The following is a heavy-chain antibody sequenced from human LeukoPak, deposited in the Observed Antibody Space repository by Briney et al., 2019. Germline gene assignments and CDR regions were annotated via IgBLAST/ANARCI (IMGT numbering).Heavy chain of an antibody. CDR3: ARDGRWVNYYDSSSPL. CDR1: GFTVSSNY. Sequence: GGSLRLSCAASGFTVSSNYMSWVRQAPGKGLEWVSIIYSGGSTFYADPVKGRFTISRDNAKNSLYLQMNSLRAEDTAVYYCARDGRWVNYYDSSSPLWGQGTLVTVSS. J-gene: IGHJ4*02. V-gene: IGHV3-53*01. D-gene: IGHD3-22*01. CDR2: IYSGGST.